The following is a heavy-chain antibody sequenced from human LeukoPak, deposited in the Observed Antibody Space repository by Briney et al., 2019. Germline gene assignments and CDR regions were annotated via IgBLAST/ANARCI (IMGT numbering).Heavy chain of an antibody. CDR3: ARIGQQWLVRAFDI. D-gene: IGHD6-19*01. Sequence: SETLSLTCTVSGGSISTSNYYWAWIRQPPGKGLEWIGNIFYSGSTYYSPSLKSRVTISLDTSRNQFSLKLNSVTAADTAVYYCARIGQQWLVRAFDIWGQGTMVTVSS. V-gene: IGHV4-39*07. CDR1: GGSISTSNYY. J-gene: IGHJ3*02. CDR2: IFYSGST.